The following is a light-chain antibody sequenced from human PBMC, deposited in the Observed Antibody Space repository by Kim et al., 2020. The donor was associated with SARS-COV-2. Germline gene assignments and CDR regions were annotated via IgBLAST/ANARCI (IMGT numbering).Light chain of an antibody. CDR3: CSYAGTFTWV. V-gene: IGLV2-11*03. Sequence: GRSVPINCTGTSSSVGDYALVSWYQQHPGNAPKLLIYDVSMRPSGVPERFSGSKSGYAASLTIYGLQAEDEADYYCCSYAGTFTWVFGGGTQLTVL. J-gene: IGLJ3*02. CDR2: DVS. CDR1: SSSVGDYAL.